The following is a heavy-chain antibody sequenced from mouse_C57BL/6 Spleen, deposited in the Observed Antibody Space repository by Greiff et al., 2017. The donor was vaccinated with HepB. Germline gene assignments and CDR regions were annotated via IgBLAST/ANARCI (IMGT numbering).Heavy chain of an antibody. V-gene: IGHV3-6*01. J-gene: IGHJ3*01. D-gene: IGHD3-2*02. CDR2: ISYDGSN. CDR3: ARGPSDSSGYGAWFAY. Sequence: EVKLEESGPGLVKPSQSLSLTCSVTGYSITSGYYWNWIRQFPGNKLEWMGYISYDGSNNYNPSLKNRISITRDTSKNQFFLKLNSVTTEDTATYYCARGPSDSSGYGAWFAYWGQGTLVTVSA. CDR1: GYSITSGYY.